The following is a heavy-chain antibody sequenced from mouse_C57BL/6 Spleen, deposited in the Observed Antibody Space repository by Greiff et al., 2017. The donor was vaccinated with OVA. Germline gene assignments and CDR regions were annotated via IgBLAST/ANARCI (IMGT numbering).Heavy chain of an antibody. Sequence: DVMLVESGGGLVKPGGSLKLSCAASGFTFSDYGMHWVRQAPEKGLEWVAYISSGSSTIYYADTVKGRFTISRDNAKNTLFLQMTSLRSEGTAMYYCARGNYYGSSYSAWFAYWGQGTLVTVSA. CDR2: ISSGSSTI. CDR1: GFTFSDYG. D-gene: IGHD1-1*01. J-gene: IGHJ3*01. V-gene: IGHV5-17*01. CDR3: ARGNYYGSSYSAWFAY.